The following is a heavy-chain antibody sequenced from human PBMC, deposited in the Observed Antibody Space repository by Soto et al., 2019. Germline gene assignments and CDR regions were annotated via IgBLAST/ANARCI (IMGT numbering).Heavy chain of an antibody. CDR2: IYYSGIT. D-gene: IGHD4-17*01. J-gene: IGHJ3*02. CDR3: ARHDYGDYGVAFDI. CDR1: GGSISSSSYY. Sequence: SETLSLTCTVSGGSISSSSYYWGWIRQPPGKGLEWIGSIYYSGITYYNPSLKSRVTISVDTSKNQFSLKLSSVTAADTAVYYCARHDYGDYGVAFDIWGQGTMVTVSS. V-gene: IGHV4-39*01.